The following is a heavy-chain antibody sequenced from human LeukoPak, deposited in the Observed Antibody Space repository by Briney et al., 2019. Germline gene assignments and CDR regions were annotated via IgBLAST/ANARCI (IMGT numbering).Heavy chain of an antibody. D-gene: IGHD3-22*01. V-gene: IGHV4-4*07. CDR1: GGSISSYY. Sequence: SETLSLTCTVSGGSISSYYWSWIRQPAGKGLEWIGRIYTSGSTNYNPSLKSRVTMSVDTSKNQFSLKLSAVTAADTAVYYCARDPVTMIVRPXXAIEIRGPGTIVT. J-gene: IGHJ3*02. CDR3: ARDPVTMIVRPXXAIEI. CDR2: IYTSGST.